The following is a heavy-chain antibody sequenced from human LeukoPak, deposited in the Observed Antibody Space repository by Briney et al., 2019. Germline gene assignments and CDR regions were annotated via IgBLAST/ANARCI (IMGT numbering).Heavy chain of an antibody. Sequence: PGGSLRLSCAASGFVFSSYVMSWVRQAPGKGLEWGSTISGSGGSTYYADSVKGRFTISRDNSKKTLYLQMNSLRAEDMAVYYCAKGRGVSNPYYFDYWGQGTLVTVSS. CDR3: AKGRGVSNPYYFDY. CDR1: GFVFSSYV. D-gene: IGHD2-8*01. CDR2: ISGSGGST. V-gene: IGHV3-23*01. J-gene: IGHJ4*02.